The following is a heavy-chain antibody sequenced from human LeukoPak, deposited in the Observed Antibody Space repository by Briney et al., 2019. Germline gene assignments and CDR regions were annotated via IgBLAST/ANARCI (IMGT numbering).Heavy chain of an antibody. CDR1: GFTFDDSA. V-gene: IGHV3-9*01. Sequence: PGRSLRLSCAASGFTFDDSAMHWVRHAPWKGLEWVSGISWNSGSIGYADSVKGRFTISRDNAKNSLYLQMNSLRAEDTALYYCVKASAALLKVDDAFDIWGQGTMVTVSS. CDR3: VKASAALLKVDDAFDI. CDR2: ISWNSGSI. J-gene: IGHJ3*02. D-gene: IGHD2-2*01.